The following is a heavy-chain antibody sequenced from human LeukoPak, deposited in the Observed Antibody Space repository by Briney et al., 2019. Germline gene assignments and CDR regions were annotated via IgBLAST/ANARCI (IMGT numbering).Heavy chain of an antibody. V-gene: IGHV3-30*18. CDR1: GFTFSSYG. D-gene: IGHD3-22*01. Sequence: PGGSLRLSCAASGFTFSSYGMHWVRQAPGKGLEWVAVISYDGSNKYYADSVKGRFTISRDSSKNTLYLQMNSLRAEDTAVYYCAKVPDSRRYYYYYYGMDVWGQGTTVTVSS. J-gene: IGHJ6*02. CDR2: ISYDGSNK. CDR3: AKVPDSRRYYYYYYGMDV.